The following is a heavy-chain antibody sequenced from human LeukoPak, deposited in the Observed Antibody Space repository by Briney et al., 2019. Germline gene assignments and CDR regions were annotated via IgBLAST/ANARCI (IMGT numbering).Heavy chain of an antibody. J-gene: IGHJ4*02. CDR3: AKGKNTGSYLSHVDY. CDR1: GFTFDDYT. CDR2: ITWDGGST. Sequence: PGGSLRLSCAVSGFTFDDYTMHWVRQAPGKGLEWVSLITWDGGSTYYAASVKGRFTISRDNSKNSLYLQMNSMRTEDTALYYCAKGKNTGSYLSHVDYWGQGTLVAVSS. V-gene: IGHV3-43*01. D-gene: IGHD3-10*01.